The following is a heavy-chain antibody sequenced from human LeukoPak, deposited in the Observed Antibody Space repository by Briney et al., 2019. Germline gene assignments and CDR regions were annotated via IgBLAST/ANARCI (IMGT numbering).Heavy chain of an antibody. CDR2: IYTSGST. CDR1: GGSISSGGYY. J-gene: IGHJ4*02. CDR3: AREERLRGPFDY. V-gene: IGHV4-61*02. Sequence: SETLSLTCTVSGGSISSGGYYWSWIRQPAGKGLEWIGRIYTSGSTNYNPSLKSRVTMSVDTSKNQLSLKLSSVTAADTAVYYCAREERLRGPFDYWGQGTLVTVSS. D-gene: IGHD6-25*01.